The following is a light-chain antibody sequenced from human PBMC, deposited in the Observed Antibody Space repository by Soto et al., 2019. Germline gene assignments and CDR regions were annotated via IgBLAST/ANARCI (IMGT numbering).Light chain of an antibody. Sequence: EIVLTQSPGTLSLSPGERATLSCRASQSVSSSYLAWYQQKPGQAPRLLIYGASSRATGIPHRFSGSGSGTDFTLTISRLEPEDFAVYYCQQYVSSPWTFGQGTKVDIK. J-gene: IGKJ1*01. CDR1: QSVSSSY. CDR2: GAS. V-gene: IGKV3-20*01. CDR3: QQYVSSPWT.